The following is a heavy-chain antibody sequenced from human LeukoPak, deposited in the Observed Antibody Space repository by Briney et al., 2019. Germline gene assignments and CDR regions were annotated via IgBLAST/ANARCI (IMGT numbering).Heavy chain of an antibody. Sequence: ASVKVSCKASGYTFTSYGISWVRQAPGQGLEWMGWINPNSGGTNYAQKFQGRVTMTRDTSISTAYMELSRLRSDDTAVYYCARADRRDGSIDYWGQGTLVTVSS. CDR3: ARADRRDGSIDY. V-gene: IGHV1-2*02. CDR2: INPNSGGT. J-gene: IGHJ4*02. D-gene: IGHD3-16*02. CDR1: GYTFTSYG.